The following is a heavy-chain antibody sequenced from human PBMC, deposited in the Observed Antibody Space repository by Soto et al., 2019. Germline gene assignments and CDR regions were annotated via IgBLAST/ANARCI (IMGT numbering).Heavy chain of an antibody. CDR1: GFSFNNHA. V-gene: IGHV3-30-3*01. CDR3: VRGQLPNDASDI. J-gene: IGHJ3*02. D-gene: IGHD2-2*01. Sequence: GGSLRLSCAASGFSFNNHAMHWFRQAPGKGLEWVAVIASDGSSKHYADSVKGRFTISRDNSNKMLFLQLNSVRADDTALYYCVRGQLPNDASDIWGQGTMVTVSS. CDR2: IASDGSSK.